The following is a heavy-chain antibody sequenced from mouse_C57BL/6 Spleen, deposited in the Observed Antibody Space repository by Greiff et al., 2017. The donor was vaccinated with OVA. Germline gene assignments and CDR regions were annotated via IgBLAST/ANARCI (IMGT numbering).Heavy chain of an antibody. J-gene: IGHJ3*01. CDR3: ARQNDGAWFAY. D-gene: IGHD2-12*01. CDR1: GFTFSDYG. CDR2: ISNLAYSI. Sequence: EVQGVESGGGLVQPGGSLKLSCAASGFTFSDYGMAWVRQAPRKGPEWVAFISNLAYSIYYADTVTGRFTISRENAKNTLYLEMSSLRSEDTAMYYCARQNDGAWFAYWGQGTLVTVSA. V-gene: IGHV5-15*01.